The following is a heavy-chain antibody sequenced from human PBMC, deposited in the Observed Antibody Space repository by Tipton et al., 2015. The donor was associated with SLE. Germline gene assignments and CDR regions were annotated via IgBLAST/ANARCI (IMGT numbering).Heavy chain of an antibody. V-gene: IGHV4-61*01. CDR3: ARDPGNFFDAFDI. J-gene: IGHJ3*02. CDR2: IYYSGST. CDR1: GGSISSGYY. Sequence: TLSLTCTVSGGSISSGYYWGWIRQPPGKGLEWIGYIYYSGSTNYNPSLKSRVTISVDTSKNQFSLKLSSVTAADTAVYYCARDPGNFFDAFDIWGQGTMVTVSS. D-gene: IGHD1-7*01.